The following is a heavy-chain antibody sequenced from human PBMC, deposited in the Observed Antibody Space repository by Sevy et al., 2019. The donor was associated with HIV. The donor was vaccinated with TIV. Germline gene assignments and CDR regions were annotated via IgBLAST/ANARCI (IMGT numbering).Heavy chain of an antibody. D-gene: IGHD3-10*01. V-gene: IGHV1-69*06. CDR3: ARVGLRGDLRGRFDY. Sequence: SVKVSCKASGGTFSSYAISWVRQAPGQGLEWMGGIIPIFGTANYAQKFQGRVTITADKSTSTAYMERSSLRSEDTAVYYCARVGLRGDLRGRFDYWGQGTLVTVSS. J-gene: IGHJ4*02. CDR2: IIPIFGTA. CDR1: GGTFSSYA.